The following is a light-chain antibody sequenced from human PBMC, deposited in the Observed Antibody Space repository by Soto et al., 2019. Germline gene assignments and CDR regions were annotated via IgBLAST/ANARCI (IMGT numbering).Light chain of an antibody. CDR1: DIGGKT. CDR2: DDD. J-gene: IGLJ1*01. Sequence: SYELTHPPSVSVAPGQTARISCGGNDIGGKTVHWYQQKPGQAPVLVVYDDDDRPSGIPERFSGSNSGITATLTISRVEAGDEADYYCQVWDDSGDHFVFGPGTKVTVL. V-gene: IGLV3-21*02. CDR3: QVWDDSGDHFV.